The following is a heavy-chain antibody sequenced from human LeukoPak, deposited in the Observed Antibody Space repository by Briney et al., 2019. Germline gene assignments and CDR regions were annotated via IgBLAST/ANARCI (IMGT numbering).Heavy chain of an antibody. J-gene: IGHJ6*03. D-gene: IGHD3-3*01. Sequence: SETLSLTCTVSGGSIRSYYWSWIRQPPGKGLEWIGCIYYSGSTNYNPSLKSRVTISVDTSKNQFSLRLTSVTAADTAVYYCARGRSYYDFWSGYYDYYYYMDVWGKGTTVTVSS. V-gene: IGHV4-59*01. CDR1: GGSIRSYY. CDR2: IYYSGST. CDR3: ARGRSYYDFWSGYYDYYYYMDV.